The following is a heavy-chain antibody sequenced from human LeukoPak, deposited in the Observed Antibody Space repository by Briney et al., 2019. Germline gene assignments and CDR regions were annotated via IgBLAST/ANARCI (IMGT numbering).Heavy chain of an antibody. D-gene: IGHD4-17*01. CDR3: ARDRSDYGKNCLDS. Sequence: PGGSLRLSCTVSGFIFSNYGMHWVRQAPGKGLEYVSAISRRGDSTYYAKSVKGRFATSRDNSKSTLYLQMNSLSIEDTAAYYCARDRSDYGKNCLDSWGQGTLVAVSS. CDR1: GFIFSNYG. V-gene: IGHV3-64*01. CDR2: ISRRGDST. J-gene: IGHJ4*02.